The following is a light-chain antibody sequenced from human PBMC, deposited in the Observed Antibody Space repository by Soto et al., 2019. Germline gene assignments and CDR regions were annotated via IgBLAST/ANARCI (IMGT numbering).Light chain of an antibody. CDR2: DAS. V-gene: IGKV1-33*01. Sequence: DIQMTQSPPSLSASVGDRVTITCQASQDISNYLNWYQQKPGKAPKLLIYDASNLETGVPSRFSGSGSGTDFTFTISSLQPEDIATYYCQQYNSYSTFGQGTDWRL. CDR1: QDISNY. J-gene: IGKJ2*01. CDR3: QQYNSYST.